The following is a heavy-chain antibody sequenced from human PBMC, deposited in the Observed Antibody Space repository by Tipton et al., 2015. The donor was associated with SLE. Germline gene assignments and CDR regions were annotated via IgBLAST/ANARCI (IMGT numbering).Heavy chain of an antibody. Sequence: TLSLTCAVYGGSFSGYYWSWIRQPPGKGLGWIGEINHSGSTNYNPSLKSRVTISVDTSKNQFSLKLSSVTAADTAVYYCARASRGYSSSWYGYWGQGTLVTVSS. CDR3: ARASRGYSSSWYGY. CDR2: INHSGST. D-gene: IGHD6-13*01. V-gene: IGHV4-34*01. CDR1: GGSFSGYY. J-gene: IGHJ4*02.